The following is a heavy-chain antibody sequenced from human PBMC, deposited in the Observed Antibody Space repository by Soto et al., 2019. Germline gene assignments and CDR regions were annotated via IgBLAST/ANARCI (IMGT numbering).Heavy chain of an antibody. J-gene: IGHJ5*02. CDR2: TSIGGNT. D-gene: IGHD2-21*01. V-gene: IGHV3-23*01. CDR3: AKDIRLGFVVPTKSGFDP. CDR1: GFPFKTYA. Sequence: GSLRLSCEASGFPFKTYAMTWFRQLPGMGLEWVSTTSIGGNTDFAESVRGRFSVSRDNSKSTLYLQMTNLRGEDEATYFCAKDIRLGFVVPTKSGFDPWGQETRVTVS.